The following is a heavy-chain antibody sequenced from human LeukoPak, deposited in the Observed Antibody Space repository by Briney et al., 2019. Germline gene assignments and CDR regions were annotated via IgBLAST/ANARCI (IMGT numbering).Heavy chain of an antibody. CDR2: IYHSGST. D-gene: IGHD5-12*01. CDR1: GCSISSSNW. Sequence: SETLSLTCTVSGCSISSSNWWGCVRQSPGKGLEWIGEIYHSGSTNYNPSLKSRVTISLDKSKNQFSLKLSSVTAADTAVYYCAGSSDSAYALHYWGQGTLVTVSS. J-gene: IGHJ4*02. V-gene: IGHV4-4*02. CDR3: AGSSDSAYALHY.